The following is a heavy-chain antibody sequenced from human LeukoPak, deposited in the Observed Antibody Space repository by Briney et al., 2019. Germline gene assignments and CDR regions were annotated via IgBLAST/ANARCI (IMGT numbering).Heavy chain of an antibody. D-gene: IGHD2-2*02. J-gene: IGHJ5*02. V-gene: IGHV4-39*01. Sequence: SETLSLTCTVSGGSISSSSYYWGWIRQPPGKGLEWIGSIYYSGSTYYNPSLKSRVTISVDTSKNQFSLKLSSVTAADTAVYYCARGIVVVPAAVRKPYNWFDPWGQGTLVTVSS. CDR1: GGSISSSSYY. CDR2: IYYSGST. CDR3: ARGIVVVPAAVRKPYNWFDP.